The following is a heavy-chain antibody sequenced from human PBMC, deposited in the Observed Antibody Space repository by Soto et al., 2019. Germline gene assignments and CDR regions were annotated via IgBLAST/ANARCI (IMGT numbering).Heavy chain of an antibody. CDR2: IYYSGST. J-gene: IGHJ4*02. CDR1: GGSISTGGYY. Sequence: PPETLSLTCTVSGGSISTGGYYCIWIREHPGKGLEWIVYIYYSGSTYYNPALKSRVTISVDTSKNQFSLKLSSVTAADTAVYYCAREESERYYFDYWGQGTLVTVSS. CDR3: AREESERYYFDY. V-gene: IGHV4-31*03.